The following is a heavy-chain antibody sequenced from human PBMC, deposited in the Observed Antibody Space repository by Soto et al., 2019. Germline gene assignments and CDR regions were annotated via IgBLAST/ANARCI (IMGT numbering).Heavy chain of an antibody. CDR1: GYFFTSYW. V-gene: IGHV5-51*01. CDR3: ARPLTYSGSWCGGDAFDI. J-gene: IGHJ3*02. D-gene: IGHD1-26*01. CDR2: IYPADSDT. Sequence: PGESLKISCKGSGYFFTSYWIGWVRQMPGKGLEWMGIIYPADSDTRYSPSFQGQVTISADKSIDTAYLQWTSLKASDTAMYYCARPLTYSGSWCGGDAFDIWGQGTMVTVSS.